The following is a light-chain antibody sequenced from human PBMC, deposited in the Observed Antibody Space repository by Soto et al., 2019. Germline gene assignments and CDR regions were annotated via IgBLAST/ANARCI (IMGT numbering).Light chain of an antibody. CDR2: GAS. CDR1: QSVSSN. CDR3: QHYNNSPRT. Sequence: EIVMTQSPATLSVSPGERVTLSCRASQSVSSNLAWYQQKPGQAPRLLIYGASTRATGIPSRFSGSGSGTEFTLTISSLQSEDFAVYYCQHYNNSPRTFGQGTKVEIK. V-gene: IGKV3-15*01. J-gene: IGKJ1*01.